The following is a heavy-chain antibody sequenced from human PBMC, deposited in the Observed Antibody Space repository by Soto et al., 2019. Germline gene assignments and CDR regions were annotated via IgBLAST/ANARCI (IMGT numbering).Heavy chain of an antibody. V-gene: IGHV3-23*01. CDR1: GFTFSSYA. J-gene: IGHJ5*02. D-gene: IGHD2-2*01. Sequence: PGGSLRLSCAASGFTFSSYAMSWVRQAPGKGFEWVSAISGSVVITFYAVSVKGRFTISRDNSKITLYLQMNSLRADVSAVYYCAKDLCTSCYDLDPWGQGTLVTVSS. CDR3: AKDLCTSCYDLDP. CDR2: ISGSVVIT.